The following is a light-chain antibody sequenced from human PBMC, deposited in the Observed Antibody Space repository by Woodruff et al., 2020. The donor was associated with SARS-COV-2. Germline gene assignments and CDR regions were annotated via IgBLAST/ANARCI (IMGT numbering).Light chain of an antibody. CDR3: SSYTSSSTYVV. Sequence: IWEVSNRPSGVSNRFSGSKSGNTASLTISGLQAEDEADYYCSSYTSSSTYVVFGGGTKLT. J-gene: IGLJ2*01. V-gene: IGLV2-14*01. CDR2: EVS.